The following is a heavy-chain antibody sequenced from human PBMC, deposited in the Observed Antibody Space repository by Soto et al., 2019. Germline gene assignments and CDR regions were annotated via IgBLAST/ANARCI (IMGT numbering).Heavy chain of an antibody. Sequence: ASVKVSCKASGYTFTGYYMHWVRQAPGQGLEWMGWVNPNSGGTNYAQKFQGWVTMTRDTSISTTYMELSRLRSDDTAVYYCAAGPTTVEGTAFDIWGQGTMVTV. J-gene: IGHJ3*02. V-gene: IGHV1-2*04. D-gene: IGHD4-17*01. CDR2: VNPNSGGT. CDR1: GYTFTGYY. CDR3: AAGPTTVEGTAFDI.